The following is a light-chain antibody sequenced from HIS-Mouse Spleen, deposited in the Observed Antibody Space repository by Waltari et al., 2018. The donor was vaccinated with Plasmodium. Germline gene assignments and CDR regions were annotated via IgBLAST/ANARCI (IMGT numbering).Light chain of an antibody. J-gene: IGLJ3*02. V-gene: IGLV3-10*01. Sequence: SYELTQPPSVSVSPGQTARITCSGDALAKKYAYWYQQKPGQAPVLVIYEDSKRPSGIPVRGPGASASSRATLTISGAQVEDKAEYYCYSTDCGGSHRVFGGGTKLTVL. CDR1: ALAKKY. CDR2: EDS. CDR3: YSTDCGGSHRV.